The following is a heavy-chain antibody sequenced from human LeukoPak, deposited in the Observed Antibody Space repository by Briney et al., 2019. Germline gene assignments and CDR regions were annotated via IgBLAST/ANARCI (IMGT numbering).Heavy chain of an antibody. V-gene: IGHV1-69*13. D-gene: IGHD3-3*01. CDR2: IIPIFGTA. Sequence: ASVKVSCKASGGTFSSYAISWVRQAPGQGLEWMGGIIPIFGTANYAQKFQGRVTITADESTSTAYMELSSLRSEDTAVYYCARAPSGITIFGVVILYYGMDVWGQGTTVTVSS. J-gene: IGHJ6*02. CDR1: GGTFSSYA. CDR3: ARAPSGITIFGVVILYYGMDV.